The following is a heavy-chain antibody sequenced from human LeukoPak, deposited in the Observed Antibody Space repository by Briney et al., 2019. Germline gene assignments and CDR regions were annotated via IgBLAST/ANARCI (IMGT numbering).Heavy chain of an antibody. Sequence: GSLRLSCAASGFTFSSYWMSWVRQPPGKGLEWIGSIYSSGNSYCNPSLKSRVTLSVDTSKNQFSLKLSSVTAADRAVYYCAKHEGSYYDKSGYTFDFWGLGTLVTVSS. CDR3: AKHEGSYYDKSGYTFDF. D-gene: IGHD3-22*01. J-gene: IGHJ4*02. CDR2: IYSSGNS. CDR1: GFTFSSYW. V-gene: IGHV4-39*01.